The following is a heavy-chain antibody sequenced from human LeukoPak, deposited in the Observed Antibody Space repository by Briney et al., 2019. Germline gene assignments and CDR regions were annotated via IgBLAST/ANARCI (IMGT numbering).Heavy chain of an antibody. CDR1: GGSISSNY. CDR3: ARQRLGEISLTAFDI. V-gene: IGHV4-4*09. CDR2: IYSSGST. D-gene: IGHD3-16*02. Sequence: PSETLSLTCTVSGGSISSNYWNWIRQPPGKGLEWIGYIYSSGSTNYNPSLKSRVTMSVDTSNNQFSLKLMSVTAADTAVYYCARQRLGEISLTAFDIWGRGTMVTVSS. J-gene: IGHJ3*02.